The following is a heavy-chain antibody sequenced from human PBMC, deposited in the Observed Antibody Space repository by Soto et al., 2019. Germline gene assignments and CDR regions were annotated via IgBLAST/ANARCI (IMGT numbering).Heavy chain of an antibody. CDR1: GFTFSSYD. CDR3: ARGGGIAAAPGGYYYMDV. V-gene: IGHV3-13*01. CDR2: IGTAGDT. D-gene: IGHD6-13*01. Sequence: GASLRLSCAASGFTFSSYDMHWVRQATGKCLEWVSAIGTAGDTYYPGSVKGRFTISRKNAKNSLYLQMNSLRAGDTAVYYCARGGGIAAAPGGYYYMDVWGKGTTVTVSS. J-gene: IGHJ6*03.